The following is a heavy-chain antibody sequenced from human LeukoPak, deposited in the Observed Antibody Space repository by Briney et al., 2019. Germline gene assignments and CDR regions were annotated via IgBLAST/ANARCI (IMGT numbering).Heavy chain of an antibody. Sequence: SETLPLTCTVSGYSISSGYYWGWIRQPPGKGLEWIGSIYHSGSTYYNPSLKSRVTISVDTSKNQFSLKLSSVTAADTAVYYCARDRVKFTPTGWFDPWGQGTLVTVSS. V-gene: IGHV4-38-2*02. CDR3: ARDRVKFTPTGWFDP. CDR2: IYHSGST. CDR1: GYSISSGYY. J-gene: IGHJ5*02. D-gene: IGHD3-10*01.